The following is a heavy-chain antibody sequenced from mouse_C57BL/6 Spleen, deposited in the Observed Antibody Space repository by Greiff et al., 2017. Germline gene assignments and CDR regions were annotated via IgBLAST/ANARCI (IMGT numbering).Heavy chain of an antibody. CDR3: GGYSYAMDY. CDR1: GYSITSGYY. V-gene: IGHV3-6*01. Sequence: DVKLQESGPGLVKPSQSLSLTCSVTGYSITSGYYWNWIRQFPGNKLEWMGYISYDGSNNYNPSLKNRISITRDTSKNQFFLKLNSVTTEDTATYYCGGYSYAMDYWGQGTSVTVSS. J-gene: IGHJ4*01. CDR2: ISYDGSN. D-gene: IGHD2-3*01.